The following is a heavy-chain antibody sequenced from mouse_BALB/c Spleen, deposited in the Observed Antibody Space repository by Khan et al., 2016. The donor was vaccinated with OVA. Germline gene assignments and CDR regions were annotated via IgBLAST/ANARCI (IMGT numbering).Heavy chain of an antibody. D-gene: IGHD2-1*01. CDR1: GYNFTSYY. CDR3: ASGWFGNFNFDY. CDR2: INPSSGRT. J-gene: IGHJ2*01. Sequence: QVQLQQPGAELVKPGASVKVSCKASGYNFTSYYMHWVKLRPGQGLEWIGEINPSSGRTDYNEKFKTKATLTVDTSSSTAYMQLSSLTSEDSAVXYCASGWFGNFNFDYWGQGTTLTVSS. V-gene: IGHV1S81*02.